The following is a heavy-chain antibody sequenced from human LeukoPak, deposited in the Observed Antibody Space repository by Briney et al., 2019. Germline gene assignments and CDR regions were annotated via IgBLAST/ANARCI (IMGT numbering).Heavy chain of an antibody. CDR1: GFTFSSYR. CDR2: IRSSGSPI. Sequence: QPGGSLRLSCAPSGFTFSSYRMNWVRQAPGKGLEWVSYIRSSGSPIYYADSVRGRFTISRDNAKNSLYLQMNSLRDEDTAVYYCVRDPDALDFWGQGTPVTVSS. V-gene: IGHV3-48*02. J-gene: IGHJ4*02. CDR3: VRDPDALDF.